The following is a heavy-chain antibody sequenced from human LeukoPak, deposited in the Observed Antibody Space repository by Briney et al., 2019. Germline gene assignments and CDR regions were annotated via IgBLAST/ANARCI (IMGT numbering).Heavy chain of an antibody. V-gene: IGHV3-23*01. CDR1: GFTFSSYA. CDR3: AKDLDVLRFLEWLPYDY. Sequence: GGSLRLSCAAPGFTFSSYAMSWVRQAPGKGLEWVSTISGSGVSTYYADSVKGRFTISRDNSKNSLYLQMNSLRAEDTAVYYCAKDLDVLRFLEWLPYDYWGQGTLVTVSS. D-gene: IGHD3-3*01. CDR2: ISGSGVST. J-gene: IGHJ4*02.